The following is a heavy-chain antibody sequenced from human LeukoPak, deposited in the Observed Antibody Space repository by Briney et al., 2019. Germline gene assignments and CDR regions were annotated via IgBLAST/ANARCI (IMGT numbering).Heavy chain of an antibody. J-gene: IGHJ4*02. CDR3: ARGHHTYYYDSSGYPNDY. CDR2: MNPNSGNT. Sequence: ASVTVSCTASGYTFTSYDINWVRQATGQGLEWMGWMNPNSGNTGYAQKFQGRVTMTRNTSISTAYMELSSLRSEDTAVYYCARGHHTYYYDSSGYPNDYWGQGTLVTVSS. V-gene: IGHV1-8*01. CDR1: GYTFTSYD. D-gene: IGHD3-22*01.